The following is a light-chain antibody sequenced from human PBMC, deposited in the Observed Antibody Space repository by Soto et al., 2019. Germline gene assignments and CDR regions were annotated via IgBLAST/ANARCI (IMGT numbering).Light chain of an antibody. CDR3: ASYITTSPVEV. J-gene: IGLJ1*01. CDR2: EVN. V-gene: IGLV2-14*02. Sequence: QSVLAQPASVSGSPGQSITISCTGTYNLVSWYQQHPGKAPKLMIFEVNKRPSGVSYRFSGSKSGNTASLTISGLQPADEADYYCASYITTSPVEVFGTGTKLTVL. CDR1: YNL.